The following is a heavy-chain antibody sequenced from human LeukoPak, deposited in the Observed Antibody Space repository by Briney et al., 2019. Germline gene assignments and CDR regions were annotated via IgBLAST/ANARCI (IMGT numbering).Heavy chain of an antibody. CDR1: GFTFSEAW. CDR3: ARVSGPGMNEYFHL. J-gene: IGHJ1*01. V-gene: IGHV3-74*01. D-gene: IGHD3-10*01. Sequence: GGSLRLSCAASGFTFSEAWMHWVRQAPGKGLVWVSRINNDGSTTRYADSVKGRFSISRDNAKNTLYLQMNSLRAEDTAVYYCARVSGPGMNEYFHLWGQGTLVTVSS. CDR2: INNDGSTT.